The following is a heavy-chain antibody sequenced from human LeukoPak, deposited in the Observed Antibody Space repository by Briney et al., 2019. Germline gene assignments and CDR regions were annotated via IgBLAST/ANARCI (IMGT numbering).Heavy chain of an antibody. D-gene: IGHD2-21*02. J-gene: IGHJ4*02. CDR2: INPSGGST. Sequence: ASVKVSCKASGYTFISYYMHWVRQAPGQGLEWMGMINPSGGSTMYAQKFQGRVTMTRDTSTSTVYMELSSLRSEDTAVYYCARDRGDPRHCFDYWGQGTLVTVSS. V-gene: IGHV1-46*01. CDR1: GYTFISYY. CDR3: ARDRGDPRHCFDY.